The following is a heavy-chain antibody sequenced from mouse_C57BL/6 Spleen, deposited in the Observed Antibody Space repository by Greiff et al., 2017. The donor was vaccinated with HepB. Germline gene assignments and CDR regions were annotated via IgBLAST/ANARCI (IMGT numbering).Heavy chain of an antibody. J-gene: IGHJ2*01. CDR2: ISSGSSTI. V-gene: IGHV5-17*01. CDR3: AIDDYDGDY. D-gene: IGHD2-4*01. Sequence: DVHLVESGGGLVKPGGSLKLSCAASGFTFSDYGMHWVRQAPEKGLEWVAYISSGSSTIYYADTVKGRFTISRDNAKNTLFLQMTSLRSEDTAMYYCAIDDYDGDYWGQGTTLTVSS. CDR1: GFTFSDYG.